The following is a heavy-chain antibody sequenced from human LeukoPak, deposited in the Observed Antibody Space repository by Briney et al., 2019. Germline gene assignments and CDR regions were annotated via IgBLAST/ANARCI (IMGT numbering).Heavy chain of an antibody. V-gene: IGHV3-7*01. Sequence: PGGSLRLPCAASGFTFSIYWMSWVRQAPGKGLEWVANIKQDGSEKYYVDSVKGRFTISRDNAKKSLYLQMNSLRAEDTAVYFCARVRFLQQLGYYFDYWGQGTLVTVSS. J-gene: IGHJ4*02. D-gene: IGHD6-13*01. CDR1: GFTFSIYW. CDR2: IKQDGSEK. CDR3: ARVRFLQQLGYYFDY.